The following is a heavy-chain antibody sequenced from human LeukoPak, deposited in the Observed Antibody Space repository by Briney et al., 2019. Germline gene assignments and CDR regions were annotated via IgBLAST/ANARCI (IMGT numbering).Heavy chain of an antibody. CDR3: AREYYDFWSGYINYFDY. J-gene: IGHJ4*02. CDR1: GFTFSSYG. CDR2: IRYDGSNK. V-gene: IGHV3-30*02. Sequence: PGGSLRLSCVASGFTFSSYGMHWVRQAPGKGLEWVAFIRYDGSNKYYADSVKGRFAISRDNSKNTMYLQMNSMRVEDTDVYYCAREYYDFWSGYINYFDYWGQGTLVTVSS. D-gene: IGHD3-3*01.